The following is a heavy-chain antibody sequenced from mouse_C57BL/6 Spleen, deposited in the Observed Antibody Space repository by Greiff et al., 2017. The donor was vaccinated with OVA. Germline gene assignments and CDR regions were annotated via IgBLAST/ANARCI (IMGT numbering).Heavy chain of an antibody. Sequence: EVKVVESGEGLVKPGGSLKLSCAASGFTFSSYAMSWVRQTPEKRLEWVAYISSGGDYIYYADTVKGRFTISRDNARNTLYLQMSSLKSEDTAMYYCTRGGTGTTFDYWGQGTTLTVSS. CDR1: GFTFSSYA. CDR3: TRGGTGTTFDY. D-gene: IGHD4-1*01. J-gene: IGHJ2*01. V-gene: IGHV5-9-1*02. CDR2: ISSGGDYI.